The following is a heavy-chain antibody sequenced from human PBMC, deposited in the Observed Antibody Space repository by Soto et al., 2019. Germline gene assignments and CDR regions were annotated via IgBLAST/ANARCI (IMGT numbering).Heavy chain of an antibody. V-gene: IGHV5-51*01. CDR3: ARHSRTTGTTTPYAMDV. J-gene: IGHJ6*02. CDR1: GYNFTSYW. CDR2: IYPGDSDT. D-gene: IGHD1-1*01. Sequence: PVESLKISCMGSGYNFTSYWIGWVRQMPWKGLEWMGIIYPGDSDTRYSPSFQGQVTISADKSISTAYLQWSSLKASDTAMYYCARHSRTTGTTTPYAMDVWGQGTTVTVSS.